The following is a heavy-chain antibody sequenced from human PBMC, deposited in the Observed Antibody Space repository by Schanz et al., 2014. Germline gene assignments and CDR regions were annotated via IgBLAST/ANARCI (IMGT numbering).Heavy chain of an antibody. Sequence: EVQLVESGGGLVKPGGSLRLSCAASGFTFSNTWMSWVRQAPGKGLEWVAGISGAGGSTYYVDSVKGRFTISRDNSRNTMYLQMTGLRAEDTAIYYCAKGKDSPYYFDDWGQGTLVTVSS. V-gene: IGHV3-23*04. D-gene: IGHD2-15*01. J-gene: IGHJ4*02. CDR1: GFTFSNTW. CDR2: ISGAGGST. CDR3: AKGKDSPYYFDD.